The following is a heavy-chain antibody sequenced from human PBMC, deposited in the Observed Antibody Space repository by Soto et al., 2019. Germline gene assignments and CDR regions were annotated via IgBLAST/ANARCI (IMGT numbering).Heavy chain of an antibody. CDR2: INPSSDPT. CDR1: GYSFVSVY. D-gene: IGHD3-16*01. V-gene: IGHV1-46*01. CDR3: ARDWALGS. Sequence: SFQSSGYSFVSVYMHGLVHATGHLRGLVGVINPSSDPTTYAQKFRARVTMTRDTSTSTPFMELSSLRSEDTALYFCARDWALGSWGQGSLVTVSS. J-gene: IGHJ4*02.